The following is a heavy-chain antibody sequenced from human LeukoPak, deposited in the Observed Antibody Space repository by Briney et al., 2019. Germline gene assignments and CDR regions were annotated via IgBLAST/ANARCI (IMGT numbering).Heavy chain of an antibody. D-gene: IGHD1-26*01. CDR2: IKEDESAK. Sequence: GGSLRLSCAASGFTFSTYWMAWVRQAPGKGLEWVANIKEDESAKHQADSVKGRFTIFRDNARNSVYLQMSSLRGEDTAVYYCARDVGGSLDYWGQGTLVTVSS. CDR1: GFTFSTYW. J-gene: IGHJ4*02. V-gene: IGHV3-7*01. CDR3: ARDVGGSLDY.